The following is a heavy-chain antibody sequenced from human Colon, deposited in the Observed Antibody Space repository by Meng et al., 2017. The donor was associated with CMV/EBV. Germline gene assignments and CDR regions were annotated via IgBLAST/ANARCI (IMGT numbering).Heavy chain of an antibody. CDR3: ARVGARYYDFWSGPRVNWFDP. Sequence: GESLKISCAASGFTFSDYAFNWVRQAPGKGLEWVSSIHSSGDYIYYADSVKGRFTISRDNAKNSLYLQMNSLRAEDTAVYYCARVGARYYDFWSGPRVNWFDPWGQGTLVTVSS. CDR1: GFTFSDYA. V-gene: IGHV3-21*01. J-gene: IGHJ5*02. CDR2: IHSSGDYI. D-gene: IGHD3-3*01.